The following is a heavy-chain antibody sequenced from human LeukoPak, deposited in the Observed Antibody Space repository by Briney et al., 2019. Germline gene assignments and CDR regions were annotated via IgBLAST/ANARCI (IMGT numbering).Heavy chain of an antibody. CDR1: GGPMRIYY. Sequence: EALSLPCNVSGGPMRIYYWSWIRQPPGKGWEGIGYIYYSGSTNYTPSLKGRVTISVDTSKNQFSLKLSCLTAADTAVYYCARGGIPAAGQGWFDPWGQGTLVTVSS. V-gene: IGHV4-59*13. CDR3: ARGGIPAAGQGWFDP. D-gene: IGHD6-13*01. J-gene: IGHJ5*02. CDR2: IYYSGST.